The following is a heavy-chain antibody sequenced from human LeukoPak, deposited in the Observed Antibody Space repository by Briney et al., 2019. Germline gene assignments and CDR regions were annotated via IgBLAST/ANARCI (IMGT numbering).Heavy chain of an antibody. V-gene: IGHV3-30*04. CDR2: MSNDGN. J-gene: IGHJ4*02. CDR3: ARDGGGGGSYPDY. CDR1: GFXFSSYT. D-gene: IGHD1-26*01. Sequence: GGSLRLSCAASGFXFSSYTIHWVRQAPGKGLEWVAVMSNDGNYYADSEKGRFTISTDNSKNTLYLQMNSLRPEDTAVYYCARDGGGGGSYPDYWGQGTLVTVSS.